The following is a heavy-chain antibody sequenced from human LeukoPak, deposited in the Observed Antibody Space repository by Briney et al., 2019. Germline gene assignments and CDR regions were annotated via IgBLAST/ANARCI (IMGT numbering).Heavy chain of an antibody. Sequence: GGSLRLSCATSGFTFNTNAMNWVRQAPGKGLEWVSTIGNTETFYADSVTGRFTISRDNSKNTVYLHMNSLRVEDTAVYYCAKDWIQFNRVFDCFDSWGQGTLVTVSS. CDR1: GFTFNTNA. CDR3: AKDWIQFNRVFDCFDS. V-gene: IGHV3-23*01. J-gene: IGHJ4*02. D-gene: IGHD2-21*01. CDR2: IGNTET.